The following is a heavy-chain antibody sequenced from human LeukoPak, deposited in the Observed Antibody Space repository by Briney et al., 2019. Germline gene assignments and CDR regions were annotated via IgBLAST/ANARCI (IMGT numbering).Heavy chain of an antibody. CDR2: IYSGGST. J-gene: IGHJ4*02. Sequence: GGSLRLSCAASGFTFSSYAMSWVRQAPGKGLEWVSVIYSGGSTYYADSVKGRFTISRDNSKNTLYLQMNSLRAEDTAVYYCARDQSRDSSGYYRVYWGQGTLVTVSS. V-gene: IGHV3-66*01. CDR1: GFTFSSYA. D-gene: IGHD3-22*01. CDR3: ARDQSRDSSGYYRVY.